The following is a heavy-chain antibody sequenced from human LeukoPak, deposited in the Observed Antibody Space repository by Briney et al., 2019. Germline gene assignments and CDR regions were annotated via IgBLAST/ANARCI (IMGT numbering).Heavy chain of an antibody. V-gene: IGHV4-59*05. CDR1: GGSISNYY. Sequence: SETLSLTCTVSGGSISNYYWSWLRQPPGKGLEWIGSIYYSGSTYYNPSLKSRVTISVDTSKNQFSLKLSSVTAADTAVYYCARHLGRLGELSLYRKSSFDYWGQGTLVTVSS. CDR2: IYYSGST. J-gene: IGHJ4*02. D-gene: IGHD3-16*02. CDR3: ARHLGRLGELSLYRKSSFDY.